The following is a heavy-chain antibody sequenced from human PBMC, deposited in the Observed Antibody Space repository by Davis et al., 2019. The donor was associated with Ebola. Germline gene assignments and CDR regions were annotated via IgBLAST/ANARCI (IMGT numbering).Heavy chain of an antibody. V-gene: IGHV1-46*01. J-gene: IGHJ6*02. CDR3: AREKPHNYDILTDYYYGMDV. CDR2: INPSGGST. CDR1: GYTFTSYY. Sequence: ASVKVSCKASGYTFTSYYMHWVRQAPGQGLEWMGIINPSGGSTSYAQKFQGRVTMTRDTSTSTVYMELSSLRSEDTAVYYCAREKPHNYDILTDYYYGMDVWGQGTTVTVSS. D-gene: IGHD3-9*01.